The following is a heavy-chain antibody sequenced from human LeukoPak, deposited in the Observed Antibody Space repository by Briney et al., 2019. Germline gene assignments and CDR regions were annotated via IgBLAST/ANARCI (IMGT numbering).Heavy chain of an antibody. CDR1: GFTFSSYW. CDR2: IKQDGSEK. D-gene: IGHD6-13*01. V-gene: IGHV3-7*03. Sequence: PGGSLRLSCAASGFTFSSYWMSWVRQAPGKGLEWVANIKQDGSEKYYVDSVKGRFTISRDNAKNSLYLQMNSLRAEDTAVYYCAKAKGIAAAGTSGYWGQGTPVTVSS. J-gene: IGHJ4*02. CDR3: AKAKGIAAAGTSGY.